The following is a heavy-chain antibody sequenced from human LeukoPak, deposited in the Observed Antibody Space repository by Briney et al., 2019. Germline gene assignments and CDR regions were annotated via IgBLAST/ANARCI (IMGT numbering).Heavy chain of an antibody. Sequence: SQTLSLTCALSGDSVSSDSAAWNWIRQSPSRGLEWLGRTYYRSKWYNDYAVSVKSRITINPDTSKNQFSLQLNSLTPEDTTVYCAERGATYSSSWYDYYYGMDLWGQGTTVTVS. J-gene: IGHJ6*02. CDR3: ERGATYSSSWYDYYYGMDL. CDR1: GDSVSSDSAA. D-gene: IGHD6-13*01. V-gene: IGHV6-1*01. CDR2: TYYRSKWYN.